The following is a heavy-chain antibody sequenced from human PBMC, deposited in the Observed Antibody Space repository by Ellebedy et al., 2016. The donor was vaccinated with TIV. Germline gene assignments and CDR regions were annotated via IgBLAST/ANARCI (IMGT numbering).Heavy chain of an antibody. CDR1: GFTFSIYG. J-gene: IGHJ4*02. D-gene: IGHD6-19*01. V-gene: IGHV3-33*01. CDR2: IWWDGSNE. Sequence: GGSLRLXCAAPGFTFSIYGMQWVRQAPGKGLEGVAVIWWDGSNEVYRDSVKGRFTISRDNAKNPLYLQMNSLRDEDTAVYYCARDYSSYSSGWSHYFDFWGQGTLVTVSS. CDR3: ARDYSSYSSGWSHYFDF.